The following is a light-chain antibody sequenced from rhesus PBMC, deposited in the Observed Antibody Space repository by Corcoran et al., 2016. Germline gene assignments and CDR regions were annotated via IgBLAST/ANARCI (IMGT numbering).Light chain of an antibody. V-gene: IGKV2S15*01. CDR1: QSLLHSGGKTN. Sequence: DIVMTQTPLSLPVTPGEPASISCRSSQSLLHSGGKTNLYWYLQKSGQSPQLLFYEVSTRASGVPDRCRGSGSGNDVTLKISRVEAEDFGVYYCMQGIQLPFSFGQGTKVEIK. CDR3: MQGIQLPFS. CDR2: EVS. J-gene: IGKJ2*01.